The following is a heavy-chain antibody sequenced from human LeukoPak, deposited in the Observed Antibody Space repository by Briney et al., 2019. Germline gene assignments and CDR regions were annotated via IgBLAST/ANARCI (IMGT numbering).Heavy chain of an antibody. CDR3: ARDLRAARDWFDP. J-gene: IGHJ5*02. CDR1: GGWY. CDR2: IYYTGRT. V-gene: IGHV4-31*02. Sequence: GGWYWSWIXXYXGKGLEWIGYIYYTGRTHYHPSLRGRVTLSMDSSANQFSLRLASVTAADSAIYFCARDLRAARDWFDPWGQGTLVTVSS. D-gene: IGHD3-10*01.